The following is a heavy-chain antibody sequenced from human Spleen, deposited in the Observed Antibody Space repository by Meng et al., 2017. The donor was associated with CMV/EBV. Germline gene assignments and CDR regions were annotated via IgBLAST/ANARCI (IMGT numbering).Heavy chain of an antibody. CDR1: GFTFSSYS. CDR3: ARGDYGDYVPFDY. Sequence: GESLKISCAASGFTFSSYSMNWVRQAPGKGLEWVSYISSSSSTIYYADSVKGRFTISRDNAKNSLYLQMNSLRAEDTALYHCARGDYGDYVPFDYWGQGTLVTVSS. CDR2: ISSSSSTI. D-gene: IGHD4-17*01. J-gene: IGHJ4*02. V-gene: IGHV3-48*04.